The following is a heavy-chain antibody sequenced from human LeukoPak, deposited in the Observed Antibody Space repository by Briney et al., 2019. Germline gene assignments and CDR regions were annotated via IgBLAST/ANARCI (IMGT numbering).Heavy chain of an antibody. CDR3: AREGTMISSFDY. CDR1: EFSVGSNY. V-gene: IGHV3-21*06. J-gene: IGHJ4*02. CDR2: ISGSGGST. Sequence: GGSLRLSCAASEFSVGSNYMTWVRQAPGKGLEWVSAISGSGGSTYYADSVKGRFTVSRDNAKNSLYLEMNSLRVDDTAVYYCAREGTMISSFDYWGQGTLVTVSS. D-gene: IGHD3-22*01.